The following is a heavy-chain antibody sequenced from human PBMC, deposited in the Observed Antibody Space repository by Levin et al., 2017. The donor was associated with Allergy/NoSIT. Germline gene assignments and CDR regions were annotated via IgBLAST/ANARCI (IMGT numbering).Heavy chain of an antibody. J-gene: IGHJ3*02. Sequence: PSETLSLTCAVYGGSFGGYYWSWLRQPPGKGLEWIGEINHRGSTTYNPSLKSRVTISVDTSRNQFSVKLNSVTAADTAVYYCAVFSLRYGAFDIWGQGTMVTVSS. CDR3: AVFSLRYGAFDI. CDR2: INHRGST. CDR1: GGSFGGYY. V-gene: IGHV4-34*01. D-gene: IGHD4-17*01.